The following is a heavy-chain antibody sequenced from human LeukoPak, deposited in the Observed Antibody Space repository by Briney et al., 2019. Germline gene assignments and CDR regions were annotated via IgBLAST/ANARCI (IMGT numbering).Heavy chain of an antibody. CDR3: AREQRWLQSLDY. D-gene: IGHD5-24*01. CDR2: IHTSGTT. J-gene: IGHJ4*02. CDR1: GGSISNGNSY. Sequence: PSETLSLTCTVSGGSISNGNSYWNWNRQPAGKGLEWIGRIHTSGTTNYNPSLKSRVTISVDTSKNQFSLNLNSVTAADTAVYYCAREQRWLQSLDYWGQGNLVTVSS. V-gene: IGHV4-61*02.